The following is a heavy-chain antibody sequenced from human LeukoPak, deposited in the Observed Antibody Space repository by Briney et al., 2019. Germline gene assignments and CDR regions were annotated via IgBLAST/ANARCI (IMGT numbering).Heavy chain of an antibody. CDR1: GGSISSYY. J-gene: IGHJ4*02. Sequence: SETLSLTCTVSGGSISSYYWSWIRHPPRQGQELNGYIYYSGSTNYYPSLKSRVTISVDTSKNQFSLKLSSVTAADTAVYYCAREYYGSGSYYRGGEDYFDYWGQGTLVTVSS. CDR2: IYYSGST. V-gene: IGHV4-59*13. CDR3: AREYYGSGSYYRGGEDYFDY. D-gene: IGHD3-10*01.